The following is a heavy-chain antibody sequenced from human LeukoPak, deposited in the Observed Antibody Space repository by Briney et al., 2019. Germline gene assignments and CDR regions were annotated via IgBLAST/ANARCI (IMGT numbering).Heavy chain of an antibody. D-gene: IGHD4-17*01. J-gene: IGHJ4*02. V-gene: IGHV3-53*01. CDR2: IYSGDNT. CDR1: GITVTSDY. Sequence: QSGGSLRLSCAASGITVTSDYMSWVRQAPGKGLEWVSVIYSGDNTYYADSVKGRFTISRDNAKNSLYLQMNSLRDEDTAVYYCARGLTVTLALYYWGQGTLVTVSS. CDR3: ARGLTVTLALYY.